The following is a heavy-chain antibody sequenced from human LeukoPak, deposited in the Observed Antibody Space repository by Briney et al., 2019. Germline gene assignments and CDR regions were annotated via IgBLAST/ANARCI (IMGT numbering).Heavy chain of an antibody. CDR2: ISSSSSYI. Sequence: KPGGSLRLSCAASGFTFSSYSMNWVRQAPGKGLEWVSSISSSSSYIYYADSVKGRFTISRDNAKNSLYLQMNSLRAEDTAVYYCARDRGLTLFYYGMDVWGQGTTVIVSS. D-gene: IGHD2-21*01. J-gene: IGHJ6*02. CDR1: GFTFSSYS. V-gene: IGHV3-21*01. CDR3: ARDRGLTLFYYGMDV.